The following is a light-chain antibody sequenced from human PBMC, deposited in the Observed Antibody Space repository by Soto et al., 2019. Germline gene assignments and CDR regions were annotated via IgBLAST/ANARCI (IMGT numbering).Light chain of an antibody. Sequence: SVLTQPPSVSGAPGQRVTISCTGSSSNIGAGYDVHWYQQLPGTAPKLLIYGNSNRPSGVPDRCSGSKSGTSASLAITGLQAEDEAEYYCQSYDSSLSGVVFGGGTKLTVL. CDR1: SSNIGAGYD. CDR2: GNS. CDR3: QSYDSSLSGVV. V-gene: IGLV1-40*01. J-gene: IGLJ2*01.